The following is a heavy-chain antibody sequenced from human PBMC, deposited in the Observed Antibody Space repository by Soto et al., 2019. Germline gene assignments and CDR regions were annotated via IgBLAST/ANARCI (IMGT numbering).Heavy chain of an antibody. V-gene: IGHV3-23*01. J-gene: IGHJ3*02. CDR3: AKGRGAGNYGVNVVGI. Sequence: EVQLLESGGGLVQPGGSLRLSCAASGFTFSVFAMSWVRQAPGKGLELVSTISGRGENTYYADSVKGRFTISSDNSKDKLKLQMNSLWTEDRPVYYWAKGRGAGNYGVNVVGIWGQGPMVTVAS. CDR2: ISGRGENT. D-gene: IGHD1-7*01. CDR1: GFTFSVFA.